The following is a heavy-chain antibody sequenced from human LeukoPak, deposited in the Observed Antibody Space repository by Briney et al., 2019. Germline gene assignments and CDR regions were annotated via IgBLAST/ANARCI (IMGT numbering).Heavy chain of an antibody. D-gene: IGHD4-4*01. V-gene: IGHV4-59*01. CDR3: ARAEMATVKFDY. J-gene: IGHJ4*02. Sequence: PSETLSLTCTVSGGSISSYYWSWIRQPPGKGLEWIGYIYYSGSTNYNPSLKSRVTISVDTSKNQFSLKLSSVTAADTAVYYCARAEMATVKFDYWGQGTLVTVSS. CDR2: IYYSGST. CDR1: GGSISSYY.